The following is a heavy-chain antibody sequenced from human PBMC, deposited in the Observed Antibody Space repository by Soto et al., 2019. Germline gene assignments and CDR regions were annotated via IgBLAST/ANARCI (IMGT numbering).Heavy chain of an antibody. CDR2: IYYSGST. Sequence: SGTLSLTCTVSGGSISSGDYYWCWIRQPPGKGLEWIGYIYYSGSTYYNPSLKSRVTISVDTSKNQFSLKLSSVTAADTAAYYWARAPTVRGAFDISGQGTRVPDS. V-gene: IGHV4-30-4*01. CDR1: GGSISSGDYY. J-gene: IGHJ3*02. D-gene: IGHD3-10*01. CDR3: ARAPTVRGAFDI.